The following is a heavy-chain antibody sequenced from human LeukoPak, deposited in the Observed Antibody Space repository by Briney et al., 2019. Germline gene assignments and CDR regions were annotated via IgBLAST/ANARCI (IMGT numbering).Heavy chain of an antibody. J-gene: IGHJ6*03. CDR1: KHSISDYY. V-gene: IGHV4-59*01. D-gene: IGHD2-15*01. Sequence: SETLSLICTVSKHSISDYYWSWVRQPPGKGLEWIGCIHYSGTTKYNPSLKSRVIISVDTSKNQFSLKLSSVTAADTAVYYCARLLRGYYYYIDVWGKGTTVTVSS. CDR2: IHYSGTT. CDR3: ARLLRGYYYYIDV.